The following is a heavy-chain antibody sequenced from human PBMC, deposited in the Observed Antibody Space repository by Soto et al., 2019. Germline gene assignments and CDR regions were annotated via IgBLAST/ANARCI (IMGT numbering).Heavy chain of an antibody. J-gene: IGHJ6*02. CDR1: GYTFTSYG. CDR2: ISAYNGNT. D-gene: IGHD2-2*01. CDR3: ARAVVVVPADLYYYYYGMDV. Sequence: ASVKVSCKASGYTFTSYGISWVRQAPGQGLEWMGWISAYNGNTNYAQKLQGRVTMTTDTSTSTAYMELRSLRSDDTAVYYCARAVVVVPADLYYYYYGMDVWGQGTTVTVSS. V-gene: IGHV1-18*01.